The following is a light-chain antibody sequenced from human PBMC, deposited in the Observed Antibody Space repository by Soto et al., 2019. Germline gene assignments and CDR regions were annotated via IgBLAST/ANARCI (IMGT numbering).Light chain of an antibody. V-gene: IGLV2-8*01. CDR2: EVN. Sequence: QSALTQPPSASGCPGQSVTISCTGTSSDVGGYNYVSWYQQHPGKAPKLMIYEVNKRPSAVPDRFSGSKSDNTASLTVSGLQAEDEADYYCASYAGSNVIFGGGTQLTVL. CDR3: ASYAGSNVI. CDR1: SSDVGGYNY. J-gene: IGLJ2*01.